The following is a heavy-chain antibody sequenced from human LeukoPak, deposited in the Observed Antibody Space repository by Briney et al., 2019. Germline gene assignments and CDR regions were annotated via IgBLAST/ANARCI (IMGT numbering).Heavy chain of an antibody. CDR1: GGSINSVGYY. J-gene: IGHJ4*02. Sequence: PSETLSLTCTVSGGSINSVGYYWRWIRQHPGKGLEWIGYIYYSGSTYYNPSLKSRVTISVDTSKNQFSLKLSSVTAADTAFYFRQKTAYDILTGYRPFDYWGQGTLVTVSS. CDR3: QKTAYDILTGYRPFDY. D-gene: IGHD3-9*01. CDR2: IYYSGST. V-gene: IGHV4-31*03.